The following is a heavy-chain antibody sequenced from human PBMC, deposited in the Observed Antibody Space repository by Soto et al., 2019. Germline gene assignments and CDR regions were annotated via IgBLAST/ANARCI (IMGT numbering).Heavy chain of an antibody. J-gene: IGHJ4*02. V-gene: IGHV2-5*02. D-gene: IGHD6-19*01. CDR1: GFSLSTSGVG. Sequence: SGPTLVKPTQTLTLTCTFSGFSLSTSGVGVGWIRQPPGKALEWLALIYWDDDKRYSPSLKSRLTITKDHSKNQVVLTMTNMDPVDTATYYCAPSLGSGWKEYYFDYWGQGTLVTVSS. CDR2: IYWDDDK. CDR3: APSLGSGWKEYYFDY.